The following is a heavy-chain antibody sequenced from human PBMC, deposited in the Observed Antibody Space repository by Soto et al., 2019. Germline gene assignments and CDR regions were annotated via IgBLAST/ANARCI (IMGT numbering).Heavy chain of an antibody. V-gene: IGHV4-31*03. CDR1: GGSISSGTAY. CDR2: IFYSGSF. D-gene: IGHD3-16*01. Sequence: SETLSLTCTVSGGSISSGTAYWSWIRQRPGKGLEWIGYIFYSGSFYYNPSLRGRVIILADTSKNQFSLKLSSVTAADTAVYYCARGPLMDYWGQGTLVTVSS. J-gene: IGHJ4*02. CDR3: ARGPLMDY.